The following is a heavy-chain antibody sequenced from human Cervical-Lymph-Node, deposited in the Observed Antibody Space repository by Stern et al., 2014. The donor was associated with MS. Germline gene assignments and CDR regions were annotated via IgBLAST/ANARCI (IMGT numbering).Heavy chain of an antibody. Sequence: VQLVESGGGVVQPGRSLRLSCAASGFTFSSYGMHWVRQAPGKGLEWVAGIWYDGSNKYYADSVKGRFTISRDNSKNTLYLQMNSLRAEDTAVYYCARVLSGYDSPDYWGQGTLVTVSS. CDR3: ARVLSGYDSPDY. CDR2: IWYDGSNK. V-gene: IGHV3-33*01. D-gene: IGHD5-12*01. CDR1: GFTFSSYG. J-gene: IGHJ4*02.